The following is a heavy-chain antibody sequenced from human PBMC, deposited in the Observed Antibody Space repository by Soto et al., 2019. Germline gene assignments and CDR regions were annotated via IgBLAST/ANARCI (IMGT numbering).Heavy chain of an antibody. V-gene: IGHV1-8*01. Sequence: GASVKVSCKASGYTFTSYDINWVRQATGQRLEWMGWMNPNSGNTGYAQKFQGRVTMTRNTSISTAYMELSSLRSEDTAVYYCARAYYDFWSGYYPSWGQGTLVTVSS. CDR2: MNPNSGNT. CDR1: GYTFTSYD. J-gene: IGHJ4*02. CDR3: ARAYYDFWSGYYPS. D-gene: IGHD3-3*01.